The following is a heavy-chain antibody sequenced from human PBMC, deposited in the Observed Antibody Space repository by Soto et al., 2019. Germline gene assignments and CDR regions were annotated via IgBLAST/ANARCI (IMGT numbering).Heavy chain of an antibody. Sequence: QITLKESGPTLVKPTQTLTLTCTFSGLSLSTTGVGVGWIRQPPGKALEWLALIYWDDDKRYSPPLKSRLTITKDTSKNQVVLTMTNMDPADTATYYCVQSRCGGDCLQSYSSHSYYGLDVWGQGTTVTVSS. CDR3: VQSRCGGDCLQSYSSHSYYGLDV. CDR1: GLSLSTTGVG. D-gene: IGHD2-21*02. V-gene: IGHV2-5*02. CDR2: IYWDDDK. J-gene: IGHJ6*02.